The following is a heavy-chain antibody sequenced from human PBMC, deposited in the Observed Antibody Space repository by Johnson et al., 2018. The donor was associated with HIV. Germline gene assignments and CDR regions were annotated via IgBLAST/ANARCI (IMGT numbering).Heavy chain of an antibody. Sequence: VQLVESGGGLVQPGRSLRLSCAASGFTFDDYAMHWVRQAPGKGLEWVSGITWNSGITGYADSVKGRFTISSGNAKNSLYLQMNSLRAEDTALYYCAKPLAYSSWYTPDIPPNDAFDVWGQGTMVTVSS. V-gene: IGHV3-9*01. J-gene: IGHJ3*01. CDR1: GFTFDDYA. CDR2: ITWNSGIT. CDR3: AKPLAYSSWYTPDIPPNDAFDV. D-gene: IGHD6-13*01.